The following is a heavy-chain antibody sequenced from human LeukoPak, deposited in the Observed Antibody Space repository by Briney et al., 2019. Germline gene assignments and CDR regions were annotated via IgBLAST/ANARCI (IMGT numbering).Heavy chain of an antibody. CDR3: AKVPGDYYYMDV. J-gene: IGHJ6*03. Sequence: GGSLRLSCAASGFTFSSYAMSWVRRVPGKGLEWASVISGSGGSTYYADSVKGRFTIFRDNSKNTLYLQMNSLRAEDTAVYYCAKVPGDYYYMDVWGKGTTVTVSS. CDR1: GFTFSSYA. V-gene: IGHV3-23*01. CDR2: ISGSGGST.